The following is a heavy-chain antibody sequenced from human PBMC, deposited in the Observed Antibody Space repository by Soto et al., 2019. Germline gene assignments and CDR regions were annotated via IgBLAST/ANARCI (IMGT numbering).Heavy chain of an antibody. V-gene: IGHV4-39*01. D-gene: IGHD6-19*01. J-gene: IGHJ4*02. Sequence: SATLSLTCTVSGGSVSSTSYYWGWIRQPPGKGLEWIGSIYYSGSTYYNPSLKSRVTISVDTSKNQFSLKLSSVTAADTAVYYCARIVGIRNSIGQRYYFDYWGQGTLVTVSS. CDR1: GGSVSSTSYY. CDR3: ARIVGIRNSIGQRYYFDY. CDR2: IYYSGST.